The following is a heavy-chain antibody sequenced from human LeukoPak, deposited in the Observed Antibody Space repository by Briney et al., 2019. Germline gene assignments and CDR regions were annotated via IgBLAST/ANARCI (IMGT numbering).Heavy chain of an antibody. CDR3: ARDAPYSGGCCAFDI. CDR1: GSTFSSYA. D-gene: IGHD6-19*01. Sequence: GGSLRLSCVASGSTFSSYALHWLRQAPGKGLEWVAVISADGTEKYYADSVKGRFTMSRDNSKNTLYLQMNSLRTEDTAVYYCARDAPYSGGCCAFDIWGQGTMVTVSS. CDR2: ISADGTEK. V-gene: IGHV3-30-3*01. J-gene: IGHJ3*02.